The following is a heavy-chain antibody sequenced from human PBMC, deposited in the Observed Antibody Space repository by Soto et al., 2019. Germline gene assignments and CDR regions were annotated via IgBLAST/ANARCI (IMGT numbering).Heavy chain of an antibody. CDR1: GYTFTSYG. D-gene: IGHD3-9*01. Sequence: ASVKVSCKASGYTFTSYGISWVRQAPGQGLEWMGWISPNNGNTNYAQKLQGRVTMTRDTSISTAYMELSRLRSDDTAVYYCAREDLYYDILTGYYVFDYWGQGTLVTVSS. CDR2: ISPNNGNT. CDR3: AREDLYYDILTGYYVFDY. J-gene: IGHJ4*02. V-gene: IGHV1-18*01.